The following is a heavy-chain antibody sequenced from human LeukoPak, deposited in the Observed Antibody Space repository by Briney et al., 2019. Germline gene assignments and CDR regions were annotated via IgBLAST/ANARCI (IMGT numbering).Heavy chain of an antibody. CDR3: ARVFLGWPNKDGRDFYYYYVRDV. J-gene: IGHJ6*04. CDR2: INPNSGGT. CDR1: GYTFTGYY. D-gene: IGHD3-3*01. Sequence: ASVKVSCKASGYTFTGYYMHWVRQAPGQGLEWMGWINPNSGGTNYAQKFQGRVTMTRDTSISTAYMELSRLRSDDTAVYYCARVFLGWPNKDGRDFYYYYVRDVGGKGTPVTVS. V-gene: IGHV1-2*02.